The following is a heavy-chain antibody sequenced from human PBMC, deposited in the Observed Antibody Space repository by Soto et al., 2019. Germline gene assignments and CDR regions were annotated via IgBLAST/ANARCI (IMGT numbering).Heavy chain of an antibody. CDR3: ARSGGYNPFDY. J-gene: IGHJ4*02. CDR2: MNPGSGDT. CDR1: GYTFTNND. V-gene: IGHV1-8*02. Sequence: ASVKVSCKASGYTFTNNDVSWVRQATGQGLEWMGWMNPGSGDTGYAQKFQGRVTMTRNTSISTAYMELSSLRSEDTAVYYCARSGGYNPFDYWGQGTLVTVSS. D-gene: IGHD1-1*01.